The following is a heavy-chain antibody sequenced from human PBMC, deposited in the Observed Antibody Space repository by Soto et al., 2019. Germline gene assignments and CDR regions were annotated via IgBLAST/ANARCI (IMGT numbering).Heavy chain of an antibody. Sequence: ASVKVSCKASGYTFTSYDINWARQATGQGLEWMGWMNPNSGNTGYAQKFQGRVTMTRNTSISTAYMELSSLRSEDTAVYYCARGSTPVCSGGSCYWGDAFDIWGQGTMVTVSS. CDR2: MNPNSGNT. CDR1: GYTFTSYD. J-gene: IGHJ3*02. CDR3: ARGSTPVCSGGSCYWGDAFDI. V-gene: IGHV1-8*01. D-gene: IGHD2-15*01.